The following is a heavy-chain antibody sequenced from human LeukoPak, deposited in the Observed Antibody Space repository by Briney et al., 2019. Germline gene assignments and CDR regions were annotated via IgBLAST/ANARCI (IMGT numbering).Heavy chain of an antibody. V-gene: IGHV4-59*12. CDR2: IYYSGST. CDR3: ARGAVAARPWYFDY. Sequence: SETLSLTCTVSGGSISSYYWSWIRQPPGKGLEWIGYIYYSGSTNYNPSLKSRVTISVDTSKNQFSLKLTSVNAADTAVYYCARGAVAARPWYFDYWGQGTLVTVSS. D-gene: IGHD6-6*01. J-gene: IGHJ4*02. CDR1: GGSISSYY.